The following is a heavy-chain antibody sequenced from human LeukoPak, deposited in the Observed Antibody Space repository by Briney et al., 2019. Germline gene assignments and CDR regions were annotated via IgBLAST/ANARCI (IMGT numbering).Heavy chain of an antibody. CDR2: IYTSGST. CDR1: GGSISSYY. V-gene: IGHV4-4*07. CDR3: ARDPLGYCSSTSCGIYYYMDV. J-gene: IGHJ6*03. Sequence: PSETLSLTCTVSGGSISSYYWSWIRQPAGKGLEWIGRIYTSGSTNYNPSLKSRATMSVDTSKNQFSLKLSSVTAADTAVYYCARDPLGYCSSTSCGIYYYMDVWGKGTTVTVSS. D-gene: IGHD2-2*01.